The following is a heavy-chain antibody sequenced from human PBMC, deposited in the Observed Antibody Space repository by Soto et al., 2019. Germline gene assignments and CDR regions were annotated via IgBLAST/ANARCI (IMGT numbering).Heavy chain of an antibody. CDR1: GGSISSSSYY. D-gene: IGHD2-2*01. CDR3: ARGRGSTGYLGREHYFDY. Sequence: PSETLSLTCTVSGGSISSSSYYWGWIRQPPGKGLEWIGGISYTGSTYYNPSLKSRVTISVDTSKKQFSLNLSSVTAEDTAVYYCARGRGSTGYLGREHYFDYWGQGTLVTVSS. J-gene: IGHJ4*02. V-gene: IGHV4-39*01. CDR2: ISYTGST.